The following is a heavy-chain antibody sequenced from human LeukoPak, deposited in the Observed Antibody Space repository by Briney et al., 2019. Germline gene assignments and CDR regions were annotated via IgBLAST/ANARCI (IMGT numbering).Heavy chain of an antibody. Sequence: GGSLRLSCAASGFSLSSYSMDWFRQTPGKGPEWISYISSSSSTVYYADSVEGRFTISRDNAKNALYLQMNNLRAEDSAVYYCARDINYCTPTLCHRNWFDPWGQGTLVTVSS. CDR3: ARDINYCTPTLCHRNWFDP. J-gene: IGHJ5*02. CDR1: GFSLSSYS. CDR2: ISSSSSTV. D-gene: IGHD2-8*01. V-gene: IGHV3-48*01.